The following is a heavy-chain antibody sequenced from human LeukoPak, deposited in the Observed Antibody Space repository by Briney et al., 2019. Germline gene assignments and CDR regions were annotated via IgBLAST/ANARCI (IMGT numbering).Heavy chain of an antibody. CDR2: IKQDGSEK. J-gene: IGHJ3*02. CDR3: ARAVAGTRNALDI. V-gene: IGHV3-7*01. Sequence: PGGSLRLSCAASGFTFSSYSMHWVRQAPGKGLEWVANIKQDGSEKYYVDSVKGRFTISRDNAKNSLYLQMNSLRAEDTAVYYCARAVAGTRNALDIWGQGTMVTVSS. D-gene: IGHD6-19*01. CDR1: GFTFSSYS.